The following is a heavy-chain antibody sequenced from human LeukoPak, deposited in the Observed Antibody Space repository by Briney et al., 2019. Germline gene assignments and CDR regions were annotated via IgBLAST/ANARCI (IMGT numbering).Heavy chain of an antibody. J-gene: IGHJ4*02. CDR1: GGSFSGYY. CDR2: VNHRGST. Sequence: PSETLSLTCAVYGGSFSGYYWSWIRQPPGKGLEWIGEVNHRGSTNYNPSLKSRVTISVDTSKNQFSLKLSSVTAADTAVYYCARGVVVVPAAMGPHFDYWGQGTLVTVSS. V-gene: IGHV4-34*01. D-gene: IGHD2-2*01. CDR3: ARGVVVVPAAMGPHFDY.